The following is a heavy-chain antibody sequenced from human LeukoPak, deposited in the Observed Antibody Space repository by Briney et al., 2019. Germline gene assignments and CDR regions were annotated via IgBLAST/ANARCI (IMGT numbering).Heavy chain of an antibody. CDR2: INHSGST. Sequence: ETLSLTCAVYGGSFSGYYWSWIRQPPGKGLEWIGEINHSGSTNYNPSLKSRVTISVDTSKNQFSLELSSVTAADTAVYYCAVTYSSSWYDPHSFDYWGQGTLVTVSS. D-gene: IGHD6-13*01. J-gene: IGHJ4*02. CDR1: GGSFSGYY. CDR3: AVTYSSSWYDPHSFDY. V-gene: IGHV4-34*01.